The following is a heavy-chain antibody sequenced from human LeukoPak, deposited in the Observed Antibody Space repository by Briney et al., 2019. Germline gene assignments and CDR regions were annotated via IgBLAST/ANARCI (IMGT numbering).Heavy chain of an antibody. CDR2: IYSGGST. D-gene: IGHD6-13*01. CDR1: GFTVSSNY. V-gene: IGHV3-53*01. J-gene: IGHJ4*02. CDR3: ARSLSGLYSSSWYYFDY. Sequence: GGSLRLSCAASGFTVSSNYMSWVRHAPGKGLEWVSVIYSGGSTYYADSVKGRFTISRDNSKNTLYLQMNSLRAEDTAVYYCARSLSGLYSSSWYYFDYWGQGTLVTVSS.